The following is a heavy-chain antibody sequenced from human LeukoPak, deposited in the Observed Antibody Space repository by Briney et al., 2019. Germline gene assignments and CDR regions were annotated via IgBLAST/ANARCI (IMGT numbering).Heavy chain of an antibody. V-gene: IGHV3-23*01. D-gene: IGHD6-13*01. Sequence: GGSLRLSCAASGFIFSSYSMSWVRQAPGKGLEWVSVITGSGGSTYYADSVKGRFTISKDNSKNTVYLQMSSLRVDDTAVYYCARAASSSWPSYYYGMDVWGQGTTVSVSS. CDR2: ITGSGGST. J-gene: IGHJ6*02. CDR1: GFIFSSYS. CDR3: ARAASSSWPSYYYGMDV.